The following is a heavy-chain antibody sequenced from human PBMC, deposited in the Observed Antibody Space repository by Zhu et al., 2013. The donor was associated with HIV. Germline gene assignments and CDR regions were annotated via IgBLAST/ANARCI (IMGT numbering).Heavy chain of an antibody. V-gene: IGHV1-3*01. Sequence: QVQLVQSGAEVKKPGASVKVSCKASGYTFTSHAMHWVRQAPGQRLEWMGWINAANGNTKYSQKFQGRVTITRDTSASTAYMELSSLRSEDTAVYYCARDRPDIVLGNWFDPGPGTLVTVSS. D-gene: IGHD2-8*02. J-gene: IGHJ5*02. CDR1: GYTFTSHA. CDR3: ARDRPDIVLGNWFDP. CDR2: INAANGNT.